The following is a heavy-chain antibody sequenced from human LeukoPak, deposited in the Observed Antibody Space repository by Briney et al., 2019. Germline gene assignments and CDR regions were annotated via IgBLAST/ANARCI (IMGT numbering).Heavy chain of an antibody. CDR3: TGTIAVDAFDI. V-gene: IGHV3-73*01. CDR2: IRTKANSYAT. Sequence: GGSLRLSCAASGSTFSGSAMHWVRQASGKGLEWVGRIRTKANSYATAYAASVKGRFTISRDDSKNTAYLQMNSLKTEDTAMYYCTGTIAVDAFDIWGQGTMVIVSS. CDR1: GSTFSGSA. D-gene: IGHD2-15*01. J-gene: IGHJ3*02.